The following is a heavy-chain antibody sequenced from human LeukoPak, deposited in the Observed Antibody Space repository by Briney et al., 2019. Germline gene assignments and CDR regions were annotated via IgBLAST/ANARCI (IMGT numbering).Heavy chain of an antibody. V-gene: IGHV4-4*07. CDR1: GGSMSSYS. D-gene: IGHD1-26*01. CDR2: IYTSGNT. CDR3: ARGSGSYSYSYMDV. Sequence: SETLSLTCTVSGGSMSSYSWSWIRQPAGKGLEWIGRIYTSGNTNYNPSLKSRITMSVDTSKNQFPLRLSSVTAADTAVYYCARGSGSYSYSYMDVWGKGTTVTVSS. J-gene: IGHJ6*03.